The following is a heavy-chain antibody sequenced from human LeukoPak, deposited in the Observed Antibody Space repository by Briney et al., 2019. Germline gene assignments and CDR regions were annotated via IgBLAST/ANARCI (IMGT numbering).Heavy chain of an antibody. Sequence: PGGSLRLSCAVSGVTFSSYSFNGVRQAPGKGLEGGASITPTSSYIYYADSVKGRFTISRDNAQDSLYLQMNTLSAEDPAVYYCARFRRNNDNSGYYYYYDYWGQGTLVTVSS. CDR3: ARFRRNNDNSGYYYYYDY. V-gene: IGHV3-21*01. CDR1: GVTFSSYS. CDR2: ITPTSSYI. J-gene: IGHJ4*02. D-gene: IGHD3-22*01.